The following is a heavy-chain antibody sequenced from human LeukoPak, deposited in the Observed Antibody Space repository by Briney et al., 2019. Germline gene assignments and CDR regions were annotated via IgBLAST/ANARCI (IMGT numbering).Heavy chain of an antibody. CDR3: ARQWFGELPPGAFDY. V-gene: IGHV4-34*01. CDR1: GGSFSGYY. D-gene: IGHD3-10*01. J-gene: IGHJ4*02. CDR2: INHSGST. Sequence: SETLSLTCAVYGGSFSGYYWSWIRQPPGKGLEWIGEINHSGSTNYNPSLKSRVTISVDTSKNQFSLKLSSVTAADTAVYYCARQWFGELPPGAFDYWGQGTLVTVSS.